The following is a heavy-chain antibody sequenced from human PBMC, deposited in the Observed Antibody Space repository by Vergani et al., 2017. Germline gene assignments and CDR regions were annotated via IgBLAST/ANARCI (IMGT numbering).Heavy chain of an antibody. J-gene: IGHJ3*02. CDR2: ISWNSGSI. V-gene: IGHV3-9*01. D-gene: IGHD2-15*01. CDR1: GFTFDDYA. Sequence: EVQLVESGGGLVQPGRSLRLSCAASGFTFDDYAMHWVRQAPGKGLEWVSGISWNSGSIGYADSVKGRFTISRDNAKNSLYLQMNSLRAEDTAVYYCAKDHSMVGQFDAFDIWGQGTMVTVSS. CDR3: AKDHSMVGQFDAFDI.